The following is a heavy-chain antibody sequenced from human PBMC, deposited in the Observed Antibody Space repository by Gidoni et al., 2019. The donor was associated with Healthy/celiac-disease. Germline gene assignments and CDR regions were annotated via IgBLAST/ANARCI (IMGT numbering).Heavy chain of an antibody. J-gene: IGHJ4*02. CDR2: ISGSGGST. CDR3: AKVTGITIFGVVDY. CDR1: VFTLSSYA. D-gene: IGHD3-3*01. V-gene: IGHV3-23*01. Sequence: EVQLLESGGGLVQPGGSLRPSCAASVFTLSSYAMSWVRQAPGKGLEWVSAISGSGGSTYYADYVKGRFTISRDNSKNTLYLQMNSLRAEDTAVYYCAKVTGITIFGVVDYWGQGTLVTVSS.